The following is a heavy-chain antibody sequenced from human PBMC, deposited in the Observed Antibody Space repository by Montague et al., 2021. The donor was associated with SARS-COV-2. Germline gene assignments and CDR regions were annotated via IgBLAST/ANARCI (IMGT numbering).Heavy chain of an antibody. J-gene: IGHJ4*02. CDR3: ARVRLFYYLDY. CDR2: IFHTGRA. Sequence: TLSLTCTVSGTSIGSGGYYWTWIRQHPGKGLEWIGYIFHTGRAYYNPSLETRVNISVDTSNNLFSLRLSSVTAADTAMYFCARVRLFYYLDYWGQGTLVTVSS. V-gene: IGHV4-31*03. CDR1: GTSIGSGGYY. D-gene: IGHD2/OR15-2a*01.